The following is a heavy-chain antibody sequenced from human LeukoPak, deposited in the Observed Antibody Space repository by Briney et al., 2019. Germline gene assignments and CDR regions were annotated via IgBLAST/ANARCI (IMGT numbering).Heavy chain of an antibody. CDR1: GYTFTGYY. J-gene: IGHJ4*02. Sequence: GASVKVSCKASGYTFTGYYMHWVRQAPGQGLEWMGWINPNSGGTNYAQKFQGRVTITADKSTSTAYMELSSLRSEDTAVYYCARDSSGWPDYWGQGTLVTVSS. CDR3: ARDSSGWPDY. CDR2: INPNSGGT. V-gene: IGHV1-2*02. D-gene: IGHD6-19*01.